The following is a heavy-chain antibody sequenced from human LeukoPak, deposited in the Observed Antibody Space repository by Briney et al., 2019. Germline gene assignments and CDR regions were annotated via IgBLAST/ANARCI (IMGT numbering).Heavy chain of an antibody. Sequence: GGSLRLSCAASGFTFSSYGMHWVRQAPGKGLEWVAFIRYDGSNKYYADSVKGRFTISRDNSKNTLYLQMNSLRAEDTAVYYCAILGGYQLLSGFDPWGQGTLVTVSS. CDR2: IRYDGSNK. V-gene: IGHV3-30*02. CDR3: AILGGYQLLSGFDP. D-gene: IGHD2-2*01. CDR1: GFTFSSYG. J-gene: IGHJ5*02.